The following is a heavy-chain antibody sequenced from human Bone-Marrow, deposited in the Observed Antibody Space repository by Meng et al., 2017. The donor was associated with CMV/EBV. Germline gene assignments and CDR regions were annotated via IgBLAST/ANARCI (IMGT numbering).Heavy chain of an antibody. CDR3: AGGDESVANDPYGYFDL. D-gene: IGHD3-16*01. CDR1: GYTFTGYY. V-gene: IGHV1-2*02. CDR2: INPNSGGT. J-gene: IGHJ2*01. Sequence: ASVKVSCKASGYTFTGYYMHWVRQNPGQGLEWMGWINPNSGGTNYAQKFQGRVTMTRDTSISTAYMELSRLRSDDTAVYYCAGGDESVANDPYGYFDLWGRGTRVTVYS.